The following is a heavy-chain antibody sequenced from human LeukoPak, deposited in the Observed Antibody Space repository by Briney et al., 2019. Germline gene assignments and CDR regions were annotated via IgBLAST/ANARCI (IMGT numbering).Heavy chain of an antibody. V-gene: IGHV3-53*01. CDR1: GFTVSSNY. D-gene: IGHD3-10*01. CDR2: IYSGGST. CDR3: AREGLGTMVRAYAFDI. J-gene: IGHJ3*02. Sequence: GGSLGLPCAASGFTVSSNYTSWVRQAPGKGLEWVSVIYSGGSTYYADSVKGRFTISRDNSKNTLYLQMNSLRAEDTAVYYCAREGLGTMVRAYAFDIWGQGTMVTVSS.